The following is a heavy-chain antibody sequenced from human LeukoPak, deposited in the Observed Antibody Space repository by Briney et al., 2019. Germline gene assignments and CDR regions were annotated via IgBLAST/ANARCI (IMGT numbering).Heavy chain of an antibody. CDR1: GFTFCIYA. CDR2: ISYDGSNI. CDR3: ARGCSSSSCHGYYFYYMDV. J-gene: IGHJ6*03. D-gene: IGHD2-2*01. Sequence: PGRSLRLSCAASGFTFCIYAMHWVRQAPGKGLEWVAMISYDGSNIYYADSVKGRFTISRDNSKNTLYLQMNSLRAEDTAVYYCARGCSSSSCHGYYFYYMDVWGKGTTVTVSS. V-gene: IGHV3-30*04.